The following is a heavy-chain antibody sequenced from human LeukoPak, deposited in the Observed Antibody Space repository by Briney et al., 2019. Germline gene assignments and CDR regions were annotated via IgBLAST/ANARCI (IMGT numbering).Heavy chain of an antibody. CDR1: GGTFSSYA. CDR3: ATLRSADY. V-gene: IGHV1-69*05. Sequence: SVKVSCKASGGTFSSYAISWVRQAPGQGLEWMGRIIPIFGTANYAQKFQGRVTMTRNTSISTAYMELSSLRSEDTAVYYCATLRSADYWGQGTLVTVSS. CDR2: IIPIFGTA. J-gene: IGHJ4*02.